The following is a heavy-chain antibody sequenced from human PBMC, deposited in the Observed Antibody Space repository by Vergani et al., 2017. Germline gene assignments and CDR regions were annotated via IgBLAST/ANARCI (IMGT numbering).Heavy chain of an antibody. J-gene: IGHJ5*02. CDR3: ARTRGSSWYRAYNWFDP. D-gene: IGHD6-13*01. CDR2: IFSNDEK. CDR1: GFSLSNARMG. Sequence: QVTLKESVPVLVKPTETPTLTCTVSGFSLSNARMGVSWIRQPPGKALEWLAHIFSNDEKSYSTSLKSRLTISKDTSKSQVVLTMTNMDPVDTATYYCARTRGSSWYRAYNWFDPWGQGTLVTVSS. V-gene: IGHV2-26*01.